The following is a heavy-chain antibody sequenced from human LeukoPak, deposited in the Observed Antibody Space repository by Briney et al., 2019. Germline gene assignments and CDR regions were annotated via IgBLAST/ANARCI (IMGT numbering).Heavy chain of an antibody. D-gene: IGHD3-10*01. CDR1: GGTFSSYA. V-gene: IGHV1-69*05. CDR3: ARSYYGSGSYFAMPPDY. Sequence: SVKVSCKASGGTFSSYAISWVRQAPGQGLEWMGGIIPIFGTANYAQKLQGRVTMTTDTSTSTAYMELRSLRSDDTAVYYCARSYYGSGSYFAMPPDYWGQGTLVTVSS. CDR2: IIPIFGTA. J-gene: IGHJ4*02.